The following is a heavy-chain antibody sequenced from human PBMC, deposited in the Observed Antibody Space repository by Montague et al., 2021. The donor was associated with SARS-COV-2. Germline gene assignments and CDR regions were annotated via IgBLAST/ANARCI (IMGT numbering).Heavy chain of an antibody. V-gene: IGHV4-34*01. CDR3: ARRESSFWGVTVSAELDY. CDR1: GGSFSGYY. CDR2: INQSGRT. J-gene: IGHJ4*02. Sequence: SETLSLTCAVYGGSFSGYYWSWIRQPPEKGLEWIGEINQSGRTNNNPSLKSRVIISVDTSKNQFSLKLSSVTAADTAVYYCARRESSFWGVTVSAELDYWGQGILVIVSS. D-gene: IGHD3-3*01.